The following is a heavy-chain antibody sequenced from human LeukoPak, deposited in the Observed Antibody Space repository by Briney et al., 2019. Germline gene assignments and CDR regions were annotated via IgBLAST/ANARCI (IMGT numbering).Heavy chain of an antibody. Sequence: SETLSLTCTVSGGSISSGSYYWSWIRQPAGKGLEWIGRIYTSGSTNYNPSLKSRVTISVDTSKNQFSLKLSSVTAADTAVYYCARERLGIDYYYGMDVWGQGTTVTVSS. CDR2: IYTSGST. CDR1: GGSISSGSYY. J-gene: IGHJ6*02. CDR3: ARERLGIDYYYGMDV. V-gene: IGHV4-61*02. D-gene: IGHD7-27*01.